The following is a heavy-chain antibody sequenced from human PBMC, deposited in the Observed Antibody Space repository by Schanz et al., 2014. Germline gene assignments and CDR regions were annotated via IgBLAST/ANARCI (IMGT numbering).Heavy chain of an antibody. CDR1: GFSFSSYT. J-gene: IGHJ4*02. Sequence: QLLESGGGLVQPGGSLRLSCAASGFSFSSYTMSWVRQAPGKGLQWVSSLSGDGGTTHYADSVKGRFTISRDNYKNTLYLQMNSLSAEDTAVYYCAKHVRSLTGNDYWGQGTLVTVSS. D-gene: IGHD3-9*01. V-gene: IGHV3-23*01. CDR3: AKHVRSLTGNDY. CDR2: LSGDGGTT.